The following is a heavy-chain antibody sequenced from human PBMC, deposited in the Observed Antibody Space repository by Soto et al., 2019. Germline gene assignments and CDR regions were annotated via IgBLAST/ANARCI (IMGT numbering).Heavy chain of an antibody. CDR1: GFVVMNYA. D-gene: IGHD2-2*01. CDR3: ARVPRSSSDIVQVPAVMFEEWFDP. J-gene: IGHJ5*02. V-gene: IGHV1-3*01. CDR2: INAGNGQA. Sequence: ASVKVSCKASGFVVMNYAIHWVRHVRGQSLEGVGWINAGNGQAKYSQKFQGRVTITRDTSASTAYLELSSLRSEDTAVYYCARVPRSSSDIVQVPAVMFEEWFDPCGQAPXVTASS.